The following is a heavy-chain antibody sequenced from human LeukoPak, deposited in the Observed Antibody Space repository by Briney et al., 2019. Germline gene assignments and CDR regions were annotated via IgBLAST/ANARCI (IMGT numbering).Heavy chain of an antibody. J-gene: IGHJ3*02. CDR1: GFTFSSYS. Sequence: GGSLRLSCAASGFTFSSYSMNWVRQAPGKGLEWVSSISSSSSYIYYSDSVKGRFTISRDNAKNSLYLQMNSLRAEDTAVYYCAREGIVVVITAFDIWGQGTMVTVSS. CDR2: ISSSSSYI. V-gene: IGHV3-21*01. CDR3: AREGIVVVITAFDI. D-gene: IGHD3-22*01.